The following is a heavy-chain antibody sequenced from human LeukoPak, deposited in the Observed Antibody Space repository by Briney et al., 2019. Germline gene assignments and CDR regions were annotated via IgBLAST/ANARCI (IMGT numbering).Heavy chain of an antibody. J-gene: IGHJ4*02. CDR1: GFTVSNNY. Sequence: PGESLRLSCAASGFTVSNNYMSWVRQAPGKGLEWVSVIYSGGSTYYADSVKGRFTISRDNSKNTLYLQMNSLRAEDTAVYYCARDWSHRCFDYWGQGTLVTVSS. CDR3: ARDWSHRCFDY. CDR2: IYSGGST. D-gene: IGHD3-3*01. V-gene: IGHV3-53*01.